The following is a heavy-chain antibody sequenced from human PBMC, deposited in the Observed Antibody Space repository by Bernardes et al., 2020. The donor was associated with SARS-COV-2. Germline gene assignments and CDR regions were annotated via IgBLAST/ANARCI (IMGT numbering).Heavy chain of an antibody. Sequence: GSLRLSYAASGFTFSSYWMHWVRQIPGRGLVWLSRISTDGSTTNYADSVKGRFTISRDNAKNTLWLQMNSLGADDTAVYYCARGASSGYRVDYWGQGTLVTVSS. CDR2: ISTDGSTT. V-gene: IGHV3-74*01. CDR1: GFTFSSYW. J-gene: IGHJ4*02. CDR3: ARGASSGYRVDY. D-gene: IGHD3-22*01.